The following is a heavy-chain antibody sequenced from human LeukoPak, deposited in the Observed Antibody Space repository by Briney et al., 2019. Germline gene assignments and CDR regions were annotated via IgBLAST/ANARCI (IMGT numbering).Heavy chain of an antibody. V-gene: IGHV1-46*01. CDR3: ARDSSSFRGVIITLYY. Sequence: ASVKVSCKASGYTFTSYYMHWVRQAPGQGLEWMGIINPSGGSTSYAQKFQGRVTMTRDTSTSTVYMELSSLRSEDTAVYYCARDSSSFRGVIITLYYWGQGTLVTVSS. CDR1: GYTFTSYY. D-gene: IGHD3-10*01. J-gene: IGHJ4*02. CDR2: INPSGGST.